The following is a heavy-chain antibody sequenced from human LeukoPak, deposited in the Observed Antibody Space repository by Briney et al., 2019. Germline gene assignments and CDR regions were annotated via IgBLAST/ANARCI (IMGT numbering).Heavy chain of an antibody. V-gene: IGHV4-34*01. J-gene: IGHJ4*02. Sequence: SETLSLTCAVNGGSFSGCYWNWIRQPPGKRLEWIGEINHTGNTNYNPSLKRRVTISVDTSQKQFSLRLNSLTAADTAVYYCARGRYLTTLGGAAAGFLDNWGQGTLVTVSS. CDR3: ARGRYLTTLGGAAAGFLDN. CDR1: GGSFSGCY. D-gene: IGHD6-13*01. CDR2: INHTGNT.